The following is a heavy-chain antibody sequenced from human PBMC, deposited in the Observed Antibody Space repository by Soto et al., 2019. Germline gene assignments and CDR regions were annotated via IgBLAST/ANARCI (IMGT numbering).Heavy chain of an antibody. CDR1: GFTLKSYS. J-gene: IGHJ1*01. CDR3: ARRLWGTDCTTARCYYFEY. D-gene: IGHD2-2*01. Sequence: EIQLVESGGGLVKPGGSLRLSCAASGFTLKSYSMNWVRQAPGKGLEWVSTMSSSGTFIYYADSVKGRFTISRDSARNVLFLQMDSLRPDDTAMYYCARRLWGTDCTTARCYYFEYWGRGTLVTVSS. V-gene: IGHV3-21*02. CDR2: MSSSGTFI.